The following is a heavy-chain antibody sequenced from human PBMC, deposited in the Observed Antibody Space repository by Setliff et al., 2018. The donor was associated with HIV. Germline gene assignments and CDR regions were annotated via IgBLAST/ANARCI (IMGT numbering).Heavy chain of an antibody. D-gene: IGHD3-10*01. V-gene: IGHV4-34*10. CDR2: INHSGST. Sequence: PSETLSLTCAVYGGSFNGYYWSWIRQPPGKGLEWIGEINHSGSTNYNPSLKSRVTMSVDKSKNQFSLKLSSVTAADTAVYYCASGGPLGWVRGVSNWFDPWGQGTLVTVSS. CDR1: GGSFNGYY. CDR3: ASGGPLGWVRGVSNWFDP. J-gene: IGHJ5*02.